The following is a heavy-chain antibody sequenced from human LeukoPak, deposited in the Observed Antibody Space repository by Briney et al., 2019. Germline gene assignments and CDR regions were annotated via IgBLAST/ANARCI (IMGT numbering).Heavy chain of an antibody. CDR1: GGSISSYY. D-gene: IGHD2-2*01. J-gene: IGHJ5*02. V-gene: IGHV4-38-2*02. Sequence: PSETLSLTCTVSGGSISSYYWSWIRQPPGKGLEWIGSIYHSGSTYYNPSLKSRVTISVDTSKNQFSLKLSSVTAADTAVYYCARGYPGYCSSTSCYGHNWFDPWGQGTLVTVSS. CDR3: ARGYPGYCSSTSCYGHNWFDP. CDR2: IYHSGST.